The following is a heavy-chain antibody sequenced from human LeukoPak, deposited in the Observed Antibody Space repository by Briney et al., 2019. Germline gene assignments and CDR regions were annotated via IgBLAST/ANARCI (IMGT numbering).Heavy chain of an antibody. CDR3: ARARYYDFWSGYLNNYFDY. V-gene: IGHV4-59*01. CDR2: IYYSGST. D-gene: IGHD3-3*01. CDR1: GGSISSYY. J-gene: IGHJ4*02. Sequence: SETLSLTCTVSGGSISSYYWSWIRQPPGKGLEWIGYIYYSGSTNYNPSLKSRVTISVDTSKNQFSLKLSSVTAADTAVYYCARARYYDFWSGYLNNYFDYRGQGTLVTVSS.